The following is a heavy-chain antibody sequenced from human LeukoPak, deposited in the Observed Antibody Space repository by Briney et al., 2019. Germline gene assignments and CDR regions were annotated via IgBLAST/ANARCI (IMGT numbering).Heavy chain of an antibody. CDR3: ARIVWGTDY. CDR2: IKQDGTEK. CDR1: GFTLSSYW. J-gene: IGHJ4*02. V-gene: IGHV3-7*04. D-gene: IGHD3-16*01. Sequence: GGSLRLSCAASGFTLSSYWMSWVRQAPGKGLEWVANIKQDGTEKYYVDAVKGRFTISRDNAKNSLYLQMNSLRADDTAVYYCARIVWGTDYWGQGTLVTVSS.